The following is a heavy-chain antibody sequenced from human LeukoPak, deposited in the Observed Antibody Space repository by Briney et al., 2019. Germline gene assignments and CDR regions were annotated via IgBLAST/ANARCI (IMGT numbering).Heavy chain of an antibody. D-gene: IGHD1-26*01. CDR3: ARENSGSFYSAGIDY. Sequence: GESLKISCKGSGYSFTSYWIGWVRQMPGKGLEWMGIICPGDSDTRYSPSFRGQVTISADKSISTAYLQWTSLKASDTAMYYCARENSGSFYSAGIDYWGQGTLVTVSS. CDR1: GYSFTSYW. J-gene: IGHJ4*02. V-gene: IGHV5-51*01. CDR2: ICPGDSDT.